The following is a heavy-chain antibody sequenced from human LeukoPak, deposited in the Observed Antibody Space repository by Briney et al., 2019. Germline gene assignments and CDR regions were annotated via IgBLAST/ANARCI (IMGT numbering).Heavy chain of an antibody. CDR2: ISGSGGST. CDR1: GFTFSSYA. J-gene: IGHJ6*02. D-gene: IGHD2-21*01. Sequence: GGSLRLSCAASGFTFSSYAMSWVRQAPGKGLEWVSAISGSGGSTYYADSVKGRFTISRDNSKNTLYLQMNSLRAEDTAVYSCAKGRVIDTASSGMDVWGQGTTVIVSS. V-gene: IGHV3-23*01. CDR3: AKGRVIDTASSGMDV.